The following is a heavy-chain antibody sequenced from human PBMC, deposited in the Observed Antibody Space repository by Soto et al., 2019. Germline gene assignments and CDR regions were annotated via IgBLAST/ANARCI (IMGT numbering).Heavy chain of an antibody. V-gene: IGHV4-59*01. D-gene: IGHD6-13*01. CDR1: GDSIRSSY. CDR2: VYHTGAT. J-gene: IGHJ4*02. CDR3: ARDMSGGSSWYEFDS. Sequence: SETLSLTCTVSGDSIRSSYWSWVRQPPGRGLEWIGYVYHTGATNSNPSLKSRVTISADTPKNLFSLKLISVTPADTAVYFCARDMSGGSSWYEFDSWGPGTLVTVSS.